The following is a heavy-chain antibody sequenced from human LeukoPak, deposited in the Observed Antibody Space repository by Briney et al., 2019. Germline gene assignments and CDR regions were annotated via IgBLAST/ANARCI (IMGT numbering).Heavy chain of an antibody. V-gene: IGHV3-53*01. D-gene: IGHD6-13*01. Sequence: PGGSLRLSCAASGFTVSSNYMSWVRQAPGKGLEWVSVIYSGGRTYYADSVKGRFTISRDNSKNTLYLQMNSLRAEDTAVYYCARGLVAAGTDYWGQGTLVTVSS. CDR1: GFTVSSNY. CDR3: ARGLVAAGTDY. J-gene: IGHJ4*02. CDR2: IYSGGRT.